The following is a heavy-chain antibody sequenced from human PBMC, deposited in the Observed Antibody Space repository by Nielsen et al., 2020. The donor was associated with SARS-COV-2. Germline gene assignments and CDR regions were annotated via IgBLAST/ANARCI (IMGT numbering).Heavy chain of an antibody. CDR2: IYWDDET. CDR3: ARTSATGYSYF. V-gene: IGHV2-70*01. D-gene: IGHD5-12*01. J-gene: IGHJ4*02. CDR1: GFSLTTSKMC. Sequence: SGPTLVQPTQTLTLTCSFSGFSLTTSKMCVSWIRQPPGKALEWLALIYWDDETLYSTSLKTRLTISKDTSKSQVVLTMTNMDPVDTSTYYCARTSATGYSYFWGQGALVTVS.